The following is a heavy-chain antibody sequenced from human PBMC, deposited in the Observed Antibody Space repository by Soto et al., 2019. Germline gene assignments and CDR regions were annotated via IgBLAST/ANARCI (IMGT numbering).Heavy chain of an antibody. V-gene: IGHV4-39*01. J-gene: IGHJ4*02. Sequence: SETLSLTCTVSGSSINSSGYYWGWIRQPPGRGLEWIGSMFYGVSTYYNPSLKSRVTVSVDTSKNQFSLNLRSVTAADTAVYYCARLPSRHLVDYWGQGTLVTVS. CDR1: GSSINSSGYY. CDR2: MFYGVST. CDR3: ARLPSRHLVDY. D-gene: IGHD3-3*02.